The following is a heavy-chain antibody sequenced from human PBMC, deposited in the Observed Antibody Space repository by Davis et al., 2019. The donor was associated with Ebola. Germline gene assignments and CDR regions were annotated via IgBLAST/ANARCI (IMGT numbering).Heavy chain of an antibody. CDR2: ISSSSSYI. V-gene: IGHV3-21*01. D-gene: IGHD3-22*01. CDR3: ARGYYYDSSGYPPLY. CDR1: GFTFSSYS. Sequence: GESLKISCAASGFTFSSYSMNWVRQAPGKGLEWVSSISSSSSYIYYADSVKGRFTISRDNAKNSLYLQMNSLRAEDTAVYYCARGYYYDSSGYPPLYWGQGTLVTVSS. J-gene: IGHJ4*02.